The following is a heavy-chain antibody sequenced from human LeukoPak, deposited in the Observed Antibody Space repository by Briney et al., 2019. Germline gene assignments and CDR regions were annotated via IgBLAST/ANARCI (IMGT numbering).Heavy chain of an antibody. Sequence: ASGKVSCKASGYTFTSSGISWLRQAPGQWRKWMGWISAYNGNTNNAQKLQSRCTMTTDTSTSTAYMELRSLRSDDTAVYYCASAVTTGNRPFHYDGMDVWGQGTTVTVSS. J-gene: IGHJ6*02. CDR3: ASAVTTGNRPFHYDGMDV. D-gene: IGHD4-17*01. CDR1: GYTFTSSG. V-gene: IGHV1-18*01. CDR2: ISAYNGNT.